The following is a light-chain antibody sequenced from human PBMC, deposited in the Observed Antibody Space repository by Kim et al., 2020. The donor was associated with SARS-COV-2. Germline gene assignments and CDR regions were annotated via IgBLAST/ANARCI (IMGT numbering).Light chain of an antibody. J-gene: IGKJ1*01. V-gene: IGKV1-9*01. CDR1: QGISNY. CDR3: HQFNSYPRS. CDR2: GAS. Sequence: ASVGDRVTITCRASQGISNYLAWYQQDPGKAPKLLIYGASTLQSGVPSRFSDSGSGTDFTLTISNLQPEDFATYSCHQFNSYPRSFGQGTKVDIK.